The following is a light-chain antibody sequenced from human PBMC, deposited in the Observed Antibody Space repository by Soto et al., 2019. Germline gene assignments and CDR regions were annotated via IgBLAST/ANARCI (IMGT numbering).Light chain of an antibody. CDR3: QQHSNWPPIT. CDR1: QSVSSY. CDR2: DAS. V-gene: IGKV3-11*01. Sequence: EIVMTQSPATLSVSQGERATLSCRASQSVSSYLAWYQQKPGQAPRLLIYDASNRATGIPARFSGSGFGTDFTLTISSLEPEDFAVYYCQQHSNWPPITFGQGTRLEIK. J-gene: IGKJ5*01.